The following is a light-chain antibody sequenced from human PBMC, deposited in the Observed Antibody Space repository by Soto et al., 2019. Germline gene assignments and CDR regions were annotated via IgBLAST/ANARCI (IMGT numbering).Light chain of an antibody. V-gene: IGKV1-5*01. CDR1: QTISTW. CDR3: HQYNYYRPT. J-gene: IGKJ1*01. CDR2: DAS. Sequence: DIQMTQSPSTLSASVGDRVTITCRASQTISTWLAWYQEKPGKAPKLLIYDASSLEGGVPSRFSGSGSGTEFTRTISSLQPDDFATYYCHQYNYYRPTSGQGTKVDIK.